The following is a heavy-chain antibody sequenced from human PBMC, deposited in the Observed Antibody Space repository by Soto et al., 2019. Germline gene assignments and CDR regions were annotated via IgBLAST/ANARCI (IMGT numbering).Heavy chain of an antibody. V-gene: IGHV3-23*01. CDR1: GFTFSRYT. Sequence: GGSLRISCVASGFTFSRYTLSWVRQVPGKGLEWVSAISGSGGSTYYADSVKGRFTISRDNSKNTLYLQMNSLRAEDTAVYYCAKVYYILASCDTPLNWFDPWGQGTLFTGSS. CDR2: ISGSGGST. J-gene: IGHJ5*02. D-gene: IGHD3-9*01. CDR3: AKVYYILASCDTPLNWFDP.